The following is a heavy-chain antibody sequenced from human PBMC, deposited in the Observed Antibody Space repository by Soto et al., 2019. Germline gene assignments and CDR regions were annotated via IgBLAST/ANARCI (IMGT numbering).Heavy chain of an antibody. J-gene: IGHJ4*02. V-gene: IGHV3-23*01. CDR2: ISGSGGST. Sequence: EVQLLESGGGLIQPGGSLRLSCAASGFTFSSYAMNWVRQAPGKGLEWVAGISGSGGSTYYADSVKGRFSISRDNSKNTLYPQMGSLRAEDTAVYCCAKAFSCHAYWDQGTLVTGSS. CDR3: AKAFSCHAY. CDR1: GFTFSSYA. D-gene: IGHD2-15*01.